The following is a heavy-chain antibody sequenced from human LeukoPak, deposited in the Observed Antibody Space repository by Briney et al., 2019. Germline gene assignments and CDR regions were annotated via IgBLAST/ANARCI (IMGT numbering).Heavy chain of an antibody. D-gene: IGHD5-18*01. V-gene: IGHV4-59*12. CDR1: GGSISSYY. J-gene: IGHJ4*02. CDR2: IYYSGST. CDR3: ARERVIEDTAMGPSHYYFDY. Sequence: PSETLSLTCTVSGGSISSYYWSWIRQPPGKGLEWIGYIYYSGSTNYNPSLKSRVTISVDTSKNQFSLKLSSVTAADTAVYYCARERVIEDTAMGPSHYYFDYWGQGTLVTVSS.